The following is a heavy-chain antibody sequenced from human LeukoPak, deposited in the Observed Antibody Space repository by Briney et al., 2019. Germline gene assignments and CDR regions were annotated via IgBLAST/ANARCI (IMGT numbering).Heavy chain of an antibody. CDR3: ARDPSITMVRGVIAQRWFDP. D-gene: IGHD3-10*01. V-gene: IGHV1-2*02. J-gene: IGHJ5*02. CDR1: GYTFTGYY. Sequence: ASVKVSCKASGYTFTGYYMHWVRQAPGQGLEWMGWINPNSGGTNYAQKFQGRVTMTRDTSISTAYMELSRLRSDDAAVYYCARDPSITMVRGVIAQRWFDPWGQGTLVTVSS. CDR2: INPNSGGT.